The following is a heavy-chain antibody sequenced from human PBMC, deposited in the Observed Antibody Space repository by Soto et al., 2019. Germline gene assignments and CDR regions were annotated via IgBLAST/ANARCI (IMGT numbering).Heavy chain of an antibody. Sequence: QVQLVQSGAEVKKPGSSVKVSCEASGGTFSSYTISWVRQAPGQGLEWMGRIIPILGIANYAQKFQGRVTITADKSTSTAYMELSSLRSEDTAVYYCAREQGFSNWFDPWGQGTLVTVSS. D-gene: IGHD3-10*01. CDR3: AREQGFSNWFDP. CDR2: IIPILGIA. J-gene: IGHJ5*02. V-gene: IGHV1-69*08. CDR1: GGTFSSYT.